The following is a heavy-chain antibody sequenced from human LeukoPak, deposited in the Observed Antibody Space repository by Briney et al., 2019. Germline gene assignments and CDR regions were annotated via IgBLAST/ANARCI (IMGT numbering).Heavy chain of an antibody. V-gene: IGHV3-7*01. J-gene: IGHJ4*02. CDR2: IKEDGSQE. CDR3: AKGGAPFAESAY. Sequence: PGGSLRLSCAASGSTFSSYWMSWVRQAPGKGLEWVANIKEDGSQEYYVDSVRGRFTISRDNARNSVYLQINSLRAEDTAVYYCAKGGAPFAESAYWGQGTLVTVSS. D-gene: IGHD3-10*01. CDR1: GSTFSSYW.